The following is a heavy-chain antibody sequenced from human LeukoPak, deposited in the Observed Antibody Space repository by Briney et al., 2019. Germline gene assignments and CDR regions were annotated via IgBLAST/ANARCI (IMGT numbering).Heavy chain of an antibody. Sequence: KASETLSLTCTVSGGSISSYYWSWIRQPPGKGLEWIGYIYYSGTTNYNPSLKSRVTISVDTSKNQFSLKLSSVTAADTAVYYCAREVVATRWDPGFDYWGQGTLVTVSS. J-gene: IGHJ4*02. V-gene: IGHV4-59*12. CDR2: IYYSGTT. D-gene: IGHD5-12*01. CDR1: GGSISSYY. CDR3: AREVVATRWDPGFDY.